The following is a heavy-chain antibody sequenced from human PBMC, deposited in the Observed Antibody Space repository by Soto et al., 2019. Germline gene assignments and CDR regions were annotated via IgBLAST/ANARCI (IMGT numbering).Heavy chain of an antibody. CDR1: GGSISSGDYY. CDR3: ARTDYGDLYCDY. CDR2: IYSSGRT. J-gene: IGHJ4*02. Sequence: QVQLQESGPGLVKPSQTLFLTCTVSGGSISSGDYYWRWIRQPPGKGLEWNGYIYSSGRTYYNPSHNSRITISVETSKNQFALKLSYVTAADTAVYYCARTDYGDLYCDYWGQGTLVTVSS. D-gene: IGHD4-17*01. V-gene: IGHV4-30-4*01.